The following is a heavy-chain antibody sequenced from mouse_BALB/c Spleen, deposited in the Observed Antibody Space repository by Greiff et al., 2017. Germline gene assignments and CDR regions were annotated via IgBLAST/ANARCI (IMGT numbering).Heavy chain of an antibody. CDR2: ISSGSSTI. V-gene: IGHV5-17*02. D-gene: IGHD3-2*01. J-gene: IGHJ4*01. Sequence: EVKLMESGGGLVQPGGSRKLSCAASGFTFSSFGMHWVRQAPEKGLEWVAYISSGSSTIYYADTVKGRFTISRDNPKNTLFLQMTSLRSEDTAMYYCARSLDSSGYVGAMDYWGQGTSVTVSS. CDR1: GFTFSSFG. CDR3: ARSLDSSGYVGAMDY.